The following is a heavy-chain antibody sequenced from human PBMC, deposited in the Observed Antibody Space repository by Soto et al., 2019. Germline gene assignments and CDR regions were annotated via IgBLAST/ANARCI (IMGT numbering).Heavy chain of an antibody. CDR3: ARGGFSSSWRFDY. CDR1: GDTFISYA. V-gene: IGHV1-69*06. CDR2: IVPFIGTT. Sequence: QVQLVQSGAEVRKPGSSVKVSCKASGDTFISYAISWVRQAPGQGLEWMGGIVPFIGTTNYAQNFQGRVTIPADKSTSTTYMELTSLRSEDTAVYYCARGGFSSSWRFDYWGQGALVTVSS. D-gene: IGHD6-13*01. J-gene: IGHJ4*02.